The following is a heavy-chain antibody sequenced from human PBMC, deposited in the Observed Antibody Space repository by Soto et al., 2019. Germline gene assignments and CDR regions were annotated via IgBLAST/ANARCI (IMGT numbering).Heavy chain of an antibody. D-gene: IGHD3-3*01. CDR2: IIPILGIA. CDR3: ARVLDLWRTYIDY. V-gene: IGHV1-69*02. CDR1: GGTFSSYT. J-gene: IGHJ4*02. Sequence: SVKVSCKASGGTFSSYTISWVRQAPGQGLEWMGRIIPILGIANYAQKFQGRVTITADKSTSTAYMEMSSLRTEDTAVYYCARVLDLWRTYIDYRGQGSLVTVFS.